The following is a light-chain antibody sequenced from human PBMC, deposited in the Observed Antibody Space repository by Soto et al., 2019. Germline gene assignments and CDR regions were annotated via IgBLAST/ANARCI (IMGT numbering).Light chain of an antibody. CDR3: CSLTTSHTYV. Sequence: QSALTQPASVSGSPGQSITLSCTGTSSDIGHYDNVSWYQQHPGKAPKLMIYHVTYRPSGVSNRYSGSKSGNSASLTISGLQADDEADYYCCSLTTSHTYVFGSGTKLTV. CDR1: SSDIGHYDN. J-gene: IGLJ1*01. V-gene: IGLV2-14*03. CDR2: HVT.